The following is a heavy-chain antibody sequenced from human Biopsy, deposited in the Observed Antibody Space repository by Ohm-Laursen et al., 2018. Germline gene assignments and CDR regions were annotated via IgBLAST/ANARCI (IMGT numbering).Heavy chain of an antibody. V-gene: IGHV4-31*03. CDR3: PRAGGGKIYGL. D-gene: IGHD3-16*01. Sequence: SQTLSLTCSVSGGSISSGGYYWSWIRQFPGKGLELLGYIYNVESTYYNPSLKSRVLISGDASRNQYSLKLTSVTAADTAVYYCPRAGGGKIYGLWGQGTLVTVSS. CDR2: IYNVEST. J-gene: IGHJ4*02. CDR1: GGSISSGGYY.